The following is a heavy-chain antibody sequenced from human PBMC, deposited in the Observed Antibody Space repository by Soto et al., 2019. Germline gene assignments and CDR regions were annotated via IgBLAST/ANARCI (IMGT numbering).Heavy chain of an antibody. CDR1: GGSFSGYY. CDR3: ARSVVSTANVWFDP. V-gene: IGHV4-34*01. J-gene: IGHJ5*02. CDR2: INHSGST. D-gene: IGHD2-15*01. Sequence: PSETLSLTCAVYGGSFSGYYWSWIRQPPGKGLEWIGEINHSGSTNYNPSLKSRVTISVDTSKNQFSLKLSSVTAADTAVYYCARSVVSTANVWFDPWGQGTLVTVSS.